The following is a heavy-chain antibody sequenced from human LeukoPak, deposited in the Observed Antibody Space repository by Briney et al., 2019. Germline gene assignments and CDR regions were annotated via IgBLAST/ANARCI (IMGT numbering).Heavy chain of an antibody. J-gene: IGHJ4*02. V-gene: IGHV1-69*05. D-gene: IGHD6-13*01. CDR2: IIPIFGTA. CDR1: GGTFSSYA. CDR3: AREVFKGIAAAGYFDY. Sequence: EASVKVSCKASGGTFSSYAISWVRQAPGQGLEWMGGIIPIFGTANYAQKFQGRVTITTDESTSTAYMELSSLRSEDTAVYYCAREVFKGIAAAGYFDYWGQGTLVTVSS.